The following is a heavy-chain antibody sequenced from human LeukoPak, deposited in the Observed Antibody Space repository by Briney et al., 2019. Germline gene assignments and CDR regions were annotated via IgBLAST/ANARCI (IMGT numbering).Heavy chain of an antibody. J-gene: IGHJ4*02. CDR3: AREGYGSGTGH. V-gene: IGHV4-59*01. CDR2: IYSSGTT. Sequence: SETLSLTCTVSGGSISSYYWNWVRQSPGKGLEWIGYIYSSGTTNYNPSLKSRVTISVDTSKNQFSLKLSSVTAADTAVYYCAREGYGSGTGHWGQGTLVTVSS. D-gene: IGHD3-10*01. CDR1: GGSISSYY.